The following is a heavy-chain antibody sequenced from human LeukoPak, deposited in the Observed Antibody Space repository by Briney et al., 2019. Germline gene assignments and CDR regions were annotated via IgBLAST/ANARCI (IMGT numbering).Heavy chain of an antibody. CDR3: ARGTPGVLYDYVWGSYRQDFDY. V-gene: IGHV3-23*01. CDR2: ISGGAGST. D-gene: IGHD3-16*02. CDR1: GFTFSSYA. J-gene: IGHJ4*02. Sequence: PGGSLRLSCAASGFTFSSYAMSWVRQAPGKGLEWVSVISGGAGSTYYADSVKGRFTISRDNAKNTLYLQMNSLRAEDTAVYYCARGTPGVLYDYVWGSYRQDFDYWGQGTLVTVSS.